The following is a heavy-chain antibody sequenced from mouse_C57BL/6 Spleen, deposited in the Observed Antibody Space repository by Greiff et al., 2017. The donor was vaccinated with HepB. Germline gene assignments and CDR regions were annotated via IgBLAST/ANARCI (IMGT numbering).Heavy chain of an antibody. D-gene: IGHD2-4*01. CDR1: GFTFSSYG. CDR3: ARRCDYDQGYYFDY. CDR2: ISSGGSYT. V-gene: IGHV5-6*02. J-gene: IGHJ2*01. Sequence: DVKLVESGGDLVKPGGSLKLSCAASGFTFSSYGMSWVRQTPDKRLEWVATISSGGSYTYYPDSVKGRFTISRDNAKNTLYLQMSSLKSEDTAMYYCARRCDYDQGYYFDYWGQGTTLTVSS.